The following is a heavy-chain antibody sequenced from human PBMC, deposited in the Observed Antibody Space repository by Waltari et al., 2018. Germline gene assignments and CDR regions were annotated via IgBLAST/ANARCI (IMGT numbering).Heavy chain of an antibody. V-gene: IGHV3-30-3*01. D-gene: IGHD2-2*02. CDR1: AFSFSSYA. Sequence: QVQLVESGGGVVQPGRSLRLSCAASAFSFSSYAMHWVRQAPGKGLEWVAVISYDGSNKYYADSVKGRFTISRDNSKNTLYLQMNSLRAEDTAVYYCARDLYDPYEGCFDYWGQGTLVTVSS. CDR3: ARDLYDPYEGCFDY. CDR2: ISYDGSNK. J-gene: IGHJ4*02.